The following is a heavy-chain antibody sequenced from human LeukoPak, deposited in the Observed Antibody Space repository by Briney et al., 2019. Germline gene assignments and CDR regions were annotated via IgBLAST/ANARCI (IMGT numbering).Heavy chain of an antibody. CDR1: GGSISSSSYY. CDR2: IYYSGST. V-gene: IGHV4-39*01. J-gene: IGHJ6*03. D-gene: IGHD2-2*01. Sequence: PSETLSLTCTVSGGSISSSSYYWGWIRQPPGKGLEWIGSIYYSGSTYYNPSLKSRVTISVDTSKNQFSLKLSSVTAADTAVYYCARRSHCSSTSCPRGHYYYYYMDVWGKGITVTVSS. CDR3: ARRSHCSSTSCPRGHYYYYYMDV.